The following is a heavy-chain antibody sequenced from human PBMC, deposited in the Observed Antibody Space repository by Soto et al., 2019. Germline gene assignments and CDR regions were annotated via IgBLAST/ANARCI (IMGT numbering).Heavy chain of an antibody. CDR1: GYTFTSYG. CDR2: ISAYNGNT. J-gene: IGHJ4*02. CDR3: ARDFASARRSSSRGGFDY. Sequence: ASVKVSCKASGYTFTSYGISWVRQAPGQGLEWMGWISAYNGNTNYAQKLQGRVTMTTDTSTSTAYMELRSLRSDDTAVYYCARDFASARRSSSRGGFDYWGQGTLVTVSS. D-gene: IGHD6-6*01. V-gene: IGHV1-18*01.